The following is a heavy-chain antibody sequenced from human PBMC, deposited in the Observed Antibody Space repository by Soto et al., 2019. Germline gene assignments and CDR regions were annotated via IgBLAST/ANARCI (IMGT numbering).Heavy chain of an antibody. V-gene: IGHV3-21*01. CDR2: ISSSSSYI. CDR1: GFTFSSYS. CDR3: ARDFHARHGY. J-gene: IGHJ4*02. Sequence: VQLVESGGGLVKPGGSLRLSCAASGFTFSSYSMNWVRQAPGKGLEWVSSISSSSSYIYYADSVKGRFTISRDNAKNSLYLQMYSLRAEDTAVYYCARDFHARHGYWGQGTLVTVSS.